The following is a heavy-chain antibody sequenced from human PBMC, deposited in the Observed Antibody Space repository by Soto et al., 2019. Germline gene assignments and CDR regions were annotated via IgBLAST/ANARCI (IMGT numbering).Heavy chain of an antibody. D-gene: IGHD1-1*01. CDR3: ARLQGLLERYSHDY. V-gene: IGHV1-3*01. CDR1: GYTFSHFA. J-gene: IGHJ4*02. CDR2: INPANGDT. Sequence: QVQLVQSGAEVMKPGASVKVSCQASGYTFSHFALHWVRQGPGQRLEWMGWINPANGDTAYSQKFLGKFTITTDTSASTAYLELHSLTAEDTAVYFCARLQGLLERYSHDYWGQGSLVTVSS.